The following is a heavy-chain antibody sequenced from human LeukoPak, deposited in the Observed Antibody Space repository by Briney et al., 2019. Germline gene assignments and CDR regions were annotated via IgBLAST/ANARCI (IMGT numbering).Heavy chain of an antibody. V-gene: IGHV3-23*01. CDR2: TRGNGGTT. CDR1: GFTFSSYA. J-gene: IGHJ5*02. D-gene: IGHD3-16*02. Sequence: QPGGSLRLSCAASGFTFSSYAMSWVRQAPGKGLEWVSATRGNGGTTYDADSVKGRFTISRDNSKNTLYLEMKSLRADDTAVYYCAKVELSASGGELDPWGQGTLVIVSS. CDR3: AKVELSASGGELDP.